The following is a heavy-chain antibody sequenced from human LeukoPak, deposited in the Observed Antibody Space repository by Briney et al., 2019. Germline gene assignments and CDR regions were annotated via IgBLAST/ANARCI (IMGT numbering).Heavy chain of an antibody. CDR3: AKDGGRMYYYDSSGYYFRY. CDR2: ISGSGGST. J-gene: IGHJ4*02. CDR1: GFTFSSYA. Sequence: GGSLRLSCAASGFTFSSYAMSWVRQAPGKGLEWVSAISGSGGSTYYADSVKGRFTISRDNSKNTLYLQMNSLRAEDTAVYYCAKDGGRMYYYDSSGYYFRYWGQGTLVTVSS. D-gene: IGHD3-22*01. V-gene: IGHV3-23*01.